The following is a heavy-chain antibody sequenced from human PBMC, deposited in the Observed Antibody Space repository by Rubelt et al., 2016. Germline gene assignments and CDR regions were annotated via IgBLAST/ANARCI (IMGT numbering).Heavy chain of an antibody. J-gene: IGHJ4*01. V-gene: IGHV1-2*04. Sequence: MHWVRQAPGQGLEWMGWINPNSGGTNYAQKFQGWVTMTRDTSISTAYMELSRLRSDDTAVYYFARDSSSSKPGEFDYWGHGTLVTVSS. CDR2: INPNSGGT. D-gene: IGHD6-6*01. CDR3: ARDSSSSKPGEFDY.